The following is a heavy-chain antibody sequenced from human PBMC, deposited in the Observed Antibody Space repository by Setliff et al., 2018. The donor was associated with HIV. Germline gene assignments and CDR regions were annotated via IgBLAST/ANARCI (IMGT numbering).Heavy chain of an antibody. Sequence: ASVKVSCKASGYTFTRYDINWVRQATGQGLEWMGWMNPNSGNTGYAQKFQGRVTMTLDTSISTASLELSRLRSDDTAVYYCARTEYYDFWSGPRGFDPWGQGTLVTVSS. D-gene: IGHD3-3*01. CDR2: MNPNSGNT. J-gene: IGHJ5*02. CDR1: GYTFTRYD. V-gene: IGHV1-8*01. CDR3: ARTEYYDFWSGPRGFDP.